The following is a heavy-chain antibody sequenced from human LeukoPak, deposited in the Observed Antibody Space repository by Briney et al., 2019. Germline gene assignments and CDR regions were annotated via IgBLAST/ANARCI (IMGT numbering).Heavy chain of an antibody. CDR1: GFTFSSFN. Sequence: GGSLRLSCAASGFTFSSFNMNWVRQAPGKGLEWVSSISSTSSLIWYADSLKGRFTISRDNAKNSLYLQMDSLRAEDTAVYYCAKDRIYDFWSGYDYWGQGTLVTVSS. V-gene: IGHV3-21*04. D-gene: IGHD3-3*01. J-gene: IGHJ4*02. CDR2: ISSTSSLI. CDR3: AKDRIYDFWSGYDY.